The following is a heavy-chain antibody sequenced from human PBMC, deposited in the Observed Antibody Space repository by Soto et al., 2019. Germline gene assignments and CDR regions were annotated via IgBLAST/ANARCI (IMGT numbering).Heavy chain of an antibody. J-gene: IGHJ6*02. Sequence: EVQLAQSGAEVKKPGESLKISCKGSGYSFTNYWIGWVRQMPGKGLEWMGIIHPGDSDTRYSPSFQGHIIISADKSISTVYLQWSSLTASDTALYYCARHGNSGPEDTLDVWGQGTTVTVSS. CDR3: ARHGNSGPEDTLDV. D-gene: IGHD6-19*01. CDR1: GYSFTNYW. CDR2: IHPGDSDT. V-gene: IGHV5-51*01.